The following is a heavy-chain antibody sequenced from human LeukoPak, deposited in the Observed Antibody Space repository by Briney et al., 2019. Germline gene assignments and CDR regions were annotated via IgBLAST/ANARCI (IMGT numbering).Heavy chain of an antibody. V-gene: IGHV3-23*01. D-gene: IGHD3-10*01. CDR3: AKGRPLLLWFGELFP. J-gene: IGHJ5*02. CDR1: GFTFSSYA. Sequence: GGSLRLSCAASGFTFSSYAMGWVRQAPGKGLEWVSVISGSGGSTYYADSVKGRFTISRDNSKNTLYLQMNSLRAEDTAVYYCAKGRPLLLWFGELFPWGQGTLVTVSS. CDR2: ISGSGGST.